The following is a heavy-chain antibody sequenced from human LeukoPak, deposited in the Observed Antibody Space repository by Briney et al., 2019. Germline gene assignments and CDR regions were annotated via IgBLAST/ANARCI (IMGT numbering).Heavy chain of an antibody. CDR2: FTVNAGKT. CDR1: GFTFSNFA. Sequence: GGSLRLSCAAAGFTFSNFAMRWVRQAPGKGLEWVSTFTVNAGKTSYADSVRGRFTISRDNSKNTLYLQMNSLRAEDTAVYYCAKGSDFWSGYYPNWGQGTLVAVSS. CDR3: AKGSDFWSGYYPN. D-gene: IGHD3-3*01. J-gene: IGHJ4*02. V-gene: IGHV3-23*01.